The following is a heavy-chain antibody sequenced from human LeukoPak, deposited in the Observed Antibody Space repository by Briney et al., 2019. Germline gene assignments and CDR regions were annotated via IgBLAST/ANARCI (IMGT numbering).Heavy chain of an antibody. V-gene: IGHV3-30*03. J-gene: IGHJ4*02. CDR3: ARGPHHGAFDY. D-gene: IGHD4-17*01. CDR2: VASDGRNK. CDR1: GFIFSTSD. Sequence: GGSLRLSCAASGFIFSTSDMHWLRQAPGKGLEWVAHVASDGRNKYYADSVQGRFTGSRDNSKNTVYLQMNSLRADDTAVYYCARGPHHGAFDYWGQGTLVTVSS.